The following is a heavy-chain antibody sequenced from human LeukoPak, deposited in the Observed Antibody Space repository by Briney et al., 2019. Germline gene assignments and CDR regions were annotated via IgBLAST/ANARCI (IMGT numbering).Heavy chain of an antibody. V-gene: IGHV3-7*01. CDR3: ATVAGYYNWNYDY. CDR1: GFTFSNYW. Sequence: TGGSLSLSCAASGFTFSNYWMSWVRQAPGKGLEWVANIKQDGSEKYYVDSVKGRFTISRDNAKNSLYVQMNSLRAEDTAVYYCATVAGYYNWNYDYWGQGTLVTVSS. J-gene: IGHJ4*02. D-gene: IGHD3-9*01. CDR2: IKQDGSEK.